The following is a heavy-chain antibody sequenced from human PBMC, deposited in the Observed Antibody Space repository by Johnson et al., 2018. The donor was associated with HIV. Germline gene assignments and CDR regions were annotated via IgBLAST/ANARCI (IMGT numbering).Heavy chain of an antibody. CDR3: TTDISGTTGWNAFDI. V-gene: IGHV3-33*01. CDR1: GFTFSNYG. CDR2: IWFDGSNK. J-gene: IGHJ3*02. D-gene: IGHD1-26*01. Sequence: QVQLVESGGGVVQPGRSLRLSCAASGFTFSNYGMHWVRQAPGKGLEWVAVIWFDGSNKYYADSVKGRFTISRDNSKNTLYLQMNSLKTEDTAVYFCTTDISGTTGWNAFDIWGQGTMVTVSS.